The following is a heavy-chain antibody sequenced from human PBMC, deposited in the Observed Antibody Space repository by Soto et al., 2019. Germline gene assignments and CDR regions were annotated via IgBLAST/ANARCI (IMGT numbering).Heavy chain of an antibody. J-gene: IGHJ6*02. V-gene: IGHV3-11*06. D-gene: IGHD2-2*01. Sequence: KSGGSLRLSCAASGFTFSDYYMSWIRQAPGKGLEWVSYISSSSSYTNYADSVKGRFTISRDNAKNSLYLQMNSLRAEDTAVYYCARDCLGYCSSTSCWGCGTGMDVWGQGTTVTVSS. CDR2: ISSSSSYT. CDR3: ARDCLGYCSSTSCWGCGTGMDV. CDR1: GFTFSDYY.